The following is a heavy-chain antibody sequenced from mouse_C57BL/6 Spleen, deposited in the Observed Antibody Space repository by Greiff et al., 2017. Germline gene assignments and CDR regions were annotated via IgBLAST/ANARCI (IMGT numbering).Heavy chain of an antibody. CDR3: ARETNHEHY. V-gene: IGHV1S26*01. CDR1: GYTFTSYT. J-gene: IGHJ2*01. Sequence: QVQLQQPGAELVMPGASVKMSCKASGYTFTSYTMHWVKQRPGQGLEWIGYINPSSGYTKYNQKFKDKATLTADKSSSTAYMQLSSLTSEDSAVYYCARETNHEHYWGQGTTLTVSS. CDR2: INPSSGYT.